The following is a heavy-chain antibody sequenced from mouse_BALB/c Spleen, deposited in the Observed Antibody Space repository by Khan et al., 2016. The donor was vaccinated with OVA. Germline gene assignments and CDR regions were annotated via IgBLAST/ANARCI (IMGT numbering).Heavy chain of an antibody. CDR2: INPTNGVT. CDR1: GYTFTEYT. V-gene: IGHV1-18*01. D-gene: IGHD3-3*01. Sequence: EVPLQQSGPELVKPGASVKISCKTSGYTFTEYTLHWVKQSHGKSLEWIGVINPTNGVTSYNQKFKGKATLTVDKSSSTAYMEFRSLTSEDSAVYYCARDAGRYWGQGTSVTVSS. J-gene: IGHJ4*01. CDR3: ARDAGRY.